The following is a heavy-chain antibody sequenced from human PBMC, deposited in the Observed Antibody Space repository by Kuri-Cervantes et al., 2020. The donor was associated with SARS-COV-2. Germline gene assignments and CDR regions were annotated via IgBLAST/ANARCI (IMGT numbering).Heavy chain of an antibody. D-gene: IGHD3-16*02. CDR3: ARGSRYDYVWGSYRYTASWYFDL. CDR2: IKQDGSEK. V-gene: IGHV3-7*01. J-gene: IGHJ2*01. Sequence: GESLKFSCAASGFTFSSYSMSWVRQAPGKGLEWVANIKQDGSEKYYGDSVKGRFTISRDNAKNSLYLQMNSLRAEDTAVYYCARGSRYDYVWGSYRYTASWYFDLWGRGTLVTVSS. CDR1: GFTFSSYS.